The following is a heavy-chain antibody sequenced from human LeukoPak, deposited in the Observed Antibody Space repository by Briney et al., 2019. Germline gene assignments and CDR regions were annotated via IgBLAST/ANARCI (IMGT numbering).Heavy chain of an antibody. CDR1: GFTFSSYS. V-gene: IGHV3-48*02. J-gene: IGHJ3*02. D-gene: IGHD3-22*01. CDR3: ARDRNYYDSSGSGAFDI. CDR2: ISSSSSTI. Sequence: GGSLRLSCAAPGFTFSSYSMNWVRQAPGKGLEWVSYISSSSSTIYYADSVKGRFTISRDNAKNSLYLQMNSLRDEDTAVYYCARDRNYYDSSGSGAFDIWGRGTMVTVSS.